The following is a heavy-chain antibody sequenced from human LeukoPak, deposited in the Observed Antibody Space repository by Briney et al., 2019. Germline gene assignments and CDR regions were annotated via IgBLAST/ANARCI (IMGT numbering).Heavy chain of an antibody. CDR3: AKDHDYYGSGSYFLGAGYFDY. D-gene: IGHD3-10*01. V-gene: IGHV3-23*01. J-gene: IGHJ4*02. Sequence: QPGGSLRLSCAASGFTFSSYAMSWVRQAPGKGLEWVSAISGSGGSTYYADSVKGRFTISRDNSKNTLYLQMNSLRAEDTAVYYCAKDHDYYGSGSYFLGAGYFDYWGQGTLVTVSS. CDR2: ISGSGGST. CDR1: GFTFSSYA.